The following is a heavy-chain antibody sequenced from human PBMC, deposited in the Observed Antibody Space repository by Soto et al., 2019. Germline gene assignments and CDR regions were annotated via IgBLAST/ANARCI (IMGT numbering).Heavy chain of an antibody. CDR1: GFTFSSYA. CDR2: ISGSGGST. D-gene: IGHD1-26*01. Sequence: GGSLRLSCAASGFTFSSYAMSWVRQAPGKGLEWVSAISGSGGSTYYADSVKGRFTISRDNSKNTLYLQMSSLRAEDTALYYCARDRRGNYYGVFDYWGQGALVTAPQ. V-gene: IGHV3-23*01. J-gene: IGHJ4*02. CDR3: ARDRRGNYYGVFDY.